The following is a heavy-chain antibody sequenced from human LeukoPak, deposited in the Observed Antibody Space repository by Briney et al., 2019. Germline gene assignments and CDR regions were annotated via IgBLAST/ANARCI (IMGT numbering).Heavy chain of an antibody. V-gene: IGHV4-34*01. CDR2: INHSGSI. J-gene: IGHJ4*02. CDR1: GGSFSGYY. D-gene: IGHD2-21*01. CDR3: ARGVVIAPQTFDY. Sequence: SETLSLTCAVYGGSFSGYYWSWIRQPPGKGLEWIGEINHSGSIKRNPSLKSRVTISVDTSKNQFSLKLSSVTVADTAVYYCARGVVIAPQTFDYWGQGTLVTVSS.